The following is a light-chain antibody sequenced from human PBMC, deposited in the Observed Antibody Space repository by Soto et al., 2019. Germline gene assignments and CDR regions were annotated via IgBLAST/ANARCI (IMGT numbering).Light chain of an antibody. CDR1: NSNTSPNY. Sequence: SVLTQPPSMSAAPGQKVTISCAGTNSNTSPNYVSWYQQFPGRAPNPLIYDSNERPSGIPDRFSGSKSGTSATLGITGLQTGDEADYYCVTWDSSLTAVVFGGGTKVTVL. V-gene: IGLV1-51*01. CDR2: DSN. CDR3: VTWDSSLTAVV. J-gene: IGLJ3*02.